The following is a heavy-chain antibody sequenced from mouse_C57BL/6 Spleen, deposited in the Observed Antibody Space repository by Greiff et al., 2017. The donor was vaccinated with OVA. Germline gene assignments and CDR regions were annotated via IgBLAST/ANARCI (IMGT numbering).Heavy chain of an antibody. D-gene: IGHD1-1*01. CDR1: GYTFTDYE. CDR3: TRGDYYGSEDYFDY. Sequence: QVQLKESGAELVRPGASVTLSCKASGYTFTDYEMHWVKQTPVHGLEWIGAIDPETGGTAYNQKFKGKAILTADKSSSTAYMELRSLTSEDSAVYYCTRGDYYGSEDYFDYWGQGTTLTVSS. J-gene: IGHJ2*01. V-gene: IGHV1-15*01. CDR2: IDPETGGT.